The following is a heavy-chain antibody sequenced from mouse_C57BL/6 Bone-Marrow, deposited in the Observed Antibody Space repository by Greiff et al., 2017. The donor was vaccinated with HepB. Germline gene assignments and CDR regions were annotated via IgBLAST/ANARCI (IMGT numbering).Heavy chain of an antibody. CDR1: GFTFSDYG. J-gene: IGHJ3*01. CDR2: ISSGSSTI. Sequence: EVMLVESGGGLVKPGGSLKLSCAASGFTFSDYGMHWVRQAPEKGLEWVAYISSGSSTIYYADTVKGRFTISRDNAKNTLFLQMTSLRSEDTAMYYCARGGVTTRGAWFAYWGQGTLVTVSA. CDR3: ARGGVTTRGAWFAY. D-gene: IGHD2-2*01. V-gene: IGHV5-17*01.